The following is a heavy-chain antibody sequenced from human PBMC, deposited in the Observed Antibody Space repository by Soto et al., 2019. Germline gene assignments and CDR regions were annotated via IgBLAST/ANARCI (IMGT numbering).Heavy chain of an antibody. CDR1: GFTFSSYS. J-gene: IGHJ4*02. V-gene: IGHV3-48*01. CDR2: ISSSSSTI. Sequence: GGSLRLSCAASGFTFSSYSMNWVRQAPGKGLEWVSYISSSSSTIYYADSVKGRFTISRDNAKNSLYLQMNSLRAEDTAVYYCAREYQDSSSWSYDYWGQGTLVTVSS. D-gene: IGHD6-6*01. CDR3: AREYQDSSSWSYDY.